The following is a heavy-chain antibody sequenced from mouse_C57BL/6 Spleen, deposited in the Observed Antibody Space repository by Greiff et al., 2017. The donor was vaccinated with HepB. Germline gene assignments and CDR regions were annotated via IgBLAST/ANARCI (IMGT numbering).Heavy chain of an antibody. J-gene: IGHJ1*03. CDR3: ARKRHHWYFDV. Sequence: EVKLVESGGGLVKPGGSLKLSCAASGFTFSDYGMHWVRQAPEKGLEWVAYISSGSSTIYYADTVKGRFTISRDHAKNTLFLQMTSLRSEDTAMYYCARKRHHWYFDVWGTGTTVTVSS. V-gene: IGHV5-17*01. CDR2: ISSGSSTI. D-gene: IGHD3-2*01. CDR1: GFTFSDYG.